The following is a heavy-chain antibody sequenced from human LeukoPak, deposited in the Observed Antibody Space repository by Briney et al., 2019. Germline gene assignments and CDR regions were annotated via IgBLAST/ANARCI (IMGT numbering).Heavy chain of an antibody. Sequence: SETLSLTCTVSGGSISSSSYYWGWIRQPPGKGLEWIGSIYYSGSTNYNPSLKSRVTISLDTSKNQFSLKLTSVTAADTAVYYCASVRGYSSGWYASGFDPWGQGTLATVSS. CDR2: IYYSGST. D-gene: IGHD6-19*01. V-gene: IGHV4-39*07. CDR3: ASVRGYSSGWYASGFDP. CDR1: GGSISSSSYY. J-gene: IGHJ5*02.